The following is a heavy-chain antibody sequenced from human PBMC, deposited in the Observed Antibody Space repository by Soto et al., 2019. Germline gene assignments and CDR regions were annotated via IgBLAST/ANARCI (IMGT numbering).Heavy chain of an antibody. CDR1: GGSISRGGYY. CDR3: ARGYCSGTSCYAETNWFDP. Sequence: QVQLQESGPGLVKPSQTLSLTCTVSGGSISRGGYYWSWIRQHPGKGLEWIGYIYYSGSTYYNPSLKSRVTISVDTSKDQFSLNLTSVTAADTAVYYCARGYCSGTSCYAETNWFDPWGQGTLVTVSS. V-gene: IGHV4-31*03. D-gene: IGHD2-2*01. CDR2: IYYSGST. J-gene: IGHJ5*02.